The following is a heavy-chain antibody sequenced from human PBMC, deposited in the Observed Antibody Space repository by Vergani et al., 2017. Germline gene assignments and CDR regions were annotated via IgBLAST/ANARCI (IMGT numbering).Heavy chain of an antibody. Sequence: QVQLVESGGGVVQPGRSLRLSCAASGFTFSSYAISWVRQAPGQGLEWMGGIIPIFGTANYAQKFQGRVTITADESTSTAYMELSSLRSEDTAVYYCARDRGSSGWYQQFDYWGQGTLVTVSS. V-gene: IGHV1-69*01. J-gene: IGHJ4*02. D-gene: IGHD6-19*01. CDR3: ARDRGSSGWYQQFDY. CDR1: GFTFSSYA. CDR2: IIPIFGTA.